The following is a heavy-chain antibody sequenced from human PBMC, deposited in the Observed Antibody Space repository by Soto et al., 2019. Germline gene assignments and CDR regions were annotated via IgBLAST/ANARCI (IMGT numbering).Heavy chain of an antibody. V-gene: IGHV1-69*13. Sequence: SVKVSCKASGGTFSSYAFSWVRQAPGQGLEWMGGIIPICGTANYAQKFQGRVTITADESTSTAYMELSSLRSEDTAVYYCARGPRTCRIAARPYWFDPWGQGTLVTVSS. CDR2: IIPICGTA. J-gene: IGHJ5*02. CDR1: GGTFSSYA. CDR3: ARGPRTCRIAARPYWFDP. D-gene: IGHD6-6*01.